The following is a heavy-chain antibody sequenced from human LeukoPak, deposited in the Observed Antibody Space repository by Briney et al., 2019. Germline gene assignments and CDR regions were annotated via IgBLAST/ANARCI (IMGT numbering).Heavy chain of an antibody. V-gene: IGHV1-2*02. D-gene: IGHD3-3*01. J-gene: IGHJ4*02. Sequence: EASVKVSCKASGYTFTGYYMHWVRQAPGQGLEWMGWINPNSGGTSYAQKFQGRVTVTRDTSISTAYMELSRLRSDDTAMYYCATAFGVVDFDYWGQGTLLTVSS. CDR1: GYTFTGYY. CDR2: INPNSGGT. CDR3: ATAFGVVDFDY.